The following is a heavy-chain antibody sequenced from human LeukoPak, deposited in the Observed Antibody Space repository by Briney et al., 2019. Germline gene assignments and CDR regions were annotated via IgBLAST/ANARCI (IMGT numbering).Heavy chain of an antibody. CDR3: ARDFYYYDSSGYYYDY. CDR2: ISACNGNT. CDR1: GYTFTSYG. Sequence: ASVKVSCKASGYTFTSYGISWVRQAPGQGLEWMGWISACNGNTNYAQKLQGRVTMTTDTSTSTAYMELRSLRSDDTAVYYCARDFYYYDSSGYYYDYWGQGTLVTVSS. V-gene: IGHV1-18*01. J-gene: IGHJ4*02. D-gene: IGHD3-22*01.